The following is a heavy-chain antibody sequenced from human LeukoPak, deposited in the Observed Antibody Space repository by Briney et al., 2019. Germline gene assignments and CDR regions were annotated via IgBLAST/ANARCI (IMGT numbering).Heavy chain of an antibody. J-gene: IGHJ4*02. CDR3: AREAYYDILTGRFGYYFDY. CDR2: INSDGSST. Sequence: GGSLRLSCAASGFTFSSYWMHWVRQAPGKGLVWASRINSDGSSTSYADSVKGRFTISRDNAKNTLYLQMNSLRAEDTAVYYCAREAYYDILTGRFGYYFDYWGQGTLVTVSS. D-gene: IGHD3-9*01. CDR1: GFTFSSYW. V-gene: IGHV3-74*01.